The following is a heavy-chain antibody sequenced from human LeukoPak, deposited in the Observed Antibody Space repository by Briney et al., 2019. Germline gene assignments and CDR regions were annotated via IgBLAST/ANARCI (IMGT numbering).Heavy chain of an antibody. D-gene: IGHD2-15*01. CDR2: ISGSGGST. CDR3: AKITRGYCSGGSCYLWFDP. V-gene: IGHV3-23*01. Sequence: GGSLRLSCAASGFTFSSYAMSWVRQAPGKGLEWVSAISGSGGSTYYADSVKGRFTISRDNSKNTLYLQMNSLRAKDTAVYYCAKITRGYCSGGSCYLWFDPWGQGTLVTVSS. CDR1: GFTFSSYA. J-gene: IGHJ5*02.